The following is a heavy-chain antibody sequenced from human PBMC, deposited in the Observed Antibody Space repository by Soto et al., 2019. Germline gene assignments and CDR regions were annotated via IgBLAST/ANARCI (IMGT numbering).Heavy chain of an antibody. V-gene: IGHV1-3*01. CDR3: ARDRVIVVVPAAMGPGYYYMDV. D-gene: IGHD2-2*01. CDR2: INAGNGNT. CDR1: GYTFTSYA. Sequence: GASVKVSCKASGYTFTSYAMHWVRQAPGQRLEWMGWINAGNGNTKYSQKFQGRVTITRDTSASTAYMELSSLRSEDTAVYYCARDRVIVVVPAAMGPGYYYMDVWGKGTTVTVSS. J-gene: IGHJ6*03.